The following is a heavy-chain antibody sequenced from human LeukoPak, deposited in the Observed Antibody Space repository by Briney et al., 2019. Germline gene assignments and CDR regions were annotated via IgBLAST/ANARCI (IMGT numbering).Heavy chain of an antibody. CDR1: GGSISSGGYY. D-gene: IGHD3-16*02. V-gene: IGHV4-31*03. CDR3: AGSHPIVFNAFDI. Sequence: PSETLSLTCTVSGGSISSGGYYWSWIRQHPGKGLEWIGYIYYSGSTYYNPSLKSRVTVSVDTSKNQFSLKLSSVTAADTAVYYCAGSHPIVFNAFDIWGQGTMVTVSS. CDR2: IYYSGST. J-gene: IGHJ3*02.